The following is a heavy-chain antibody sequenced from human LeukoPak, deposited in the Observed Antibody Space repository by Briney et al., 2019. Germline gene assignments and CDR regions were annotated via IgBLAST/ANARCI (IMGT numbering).Heavy chain of an antibody. CDR2: ISSSSSTI. D-gene: IGHD1-26*01. V-gene: IGHV3-48*01. Sequence: GGSLRVYCAASGFTFSSYSMNWVRQAPGKGLEWVSYISSSSSTIYYADSVKGRFTISRDNAKNSLYLQMNSLRAEDTAVYYCARHTISGGSPVVLDWGQGTLLTVSS. CDR1: GFTFSSYS. CDR3: ARHTISGGSPVVLD. J-gene: IGHJ4*02.